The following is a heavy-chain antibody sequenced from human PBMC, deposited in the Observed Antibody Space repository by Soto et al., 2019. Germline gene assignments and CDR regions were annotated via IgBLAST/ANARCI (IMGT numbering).Heavy chain of an antibody. Sequence: EVQLVESGGGLVQPGRSLRLSCAASGFTFDDYAMHWVRQAPGKGLEWVSGISWNSGSIGYADSVKGRFTISRDNAKNSQYLPMNSLRAEDTALYYCAIDSGLGGSDYWGQGTLVTVSS. CDR3: AIDSGLGGSDY. CDR2: ISWNSGSI. D-gene: IGHD1-26*01. CDR1: GFTFDDYA. V-gene: IGHV3-9*01. J-gene: IGHJ4*02.